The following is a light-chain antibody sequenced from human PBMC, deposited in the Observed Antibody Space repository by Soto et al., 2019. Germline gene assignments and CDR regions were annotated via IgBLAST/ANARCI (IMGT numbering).Light chain of an antibody. CDR1: QSISSY. J-gene: IGKJ1*01. Sequence: EIVMTQSPATLSVSPGERATLSCRASQSISSYVAWYQQKPGQAPRLLIYGASSRATGIPDRFSGSGSGTDFTLTISRLEPEDFAVYYCQQYGSSPKTFGQGTKVDIK. V-gene: IGKV3-20*01. CDR2: GAS. CDR3: QQYGSSPKT.